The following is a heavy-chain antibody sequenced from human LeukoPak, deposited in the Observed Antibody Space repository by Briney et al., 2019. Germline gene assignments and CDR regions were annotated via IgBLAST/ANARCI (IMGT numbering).Heavy chain of an antibody. D-gene: IGHD2-2*01. J-gene: IGHJ4*02. V-gene: IGHV3-48*03. CDR2: ISSSDGSTI. Sequence: GGSLRLSCAASGFTFSSYEMNWVRQAPGKGLEWVSYISSSDGSTIYYADSVRGRFTISRDNATNSLYLQMYSLRAEDTAVYYCARDRYALYYWGQGALVTVSS. CDR3: ARDRYALYY. CDR1: GFTFSSYE.